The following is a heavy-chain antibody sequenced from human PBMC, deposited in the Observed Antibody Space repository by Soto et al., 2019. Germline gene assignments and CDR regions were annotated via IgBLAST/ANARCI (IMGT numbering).Heavy chain of an antibody. CDR3: AAASDYSGPNYYYYYGMDV. D-gene: IGHD2-15*01. CDR2: IVVGSGNT. CDR1: GFTFTSSA. Sequence: GASVKVSCKASGFTFTSSAMQWVRQARGQRLEWIGWIVVGSGNTNYAQKFQERVTITRDMSTSTAYMELSSLRSEDTAVYYCAAASDYSGPNYYYYYGMDVWGQGTTVTVSS. J-gene: IGHJ6*02. V-gene: IGHV1-58*02.